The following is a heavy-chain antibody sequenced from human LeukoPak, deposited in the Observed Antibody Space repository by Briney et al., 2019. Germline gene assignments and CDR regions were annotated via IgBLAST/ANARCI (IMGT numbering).Heavy chain of an antibody. J-gene: IGHJ4*01. V-gene: IGHV1-69*13. D-gene: IGHD5-18*01. CDR2: IIPIFGTA. CDR1: GGTFSSYA. Sequence: GASVKVSCKASGGTFSSYAISWVRQAPGQGLEWMGGIIPIFGTANYAQKFQGRVTITADESTSTAYMELSSLRSEDTAVYYCARGYSYGHNTIDYWGHGTLVTVSS. CDR3: ARGYSYGHNTIDY.